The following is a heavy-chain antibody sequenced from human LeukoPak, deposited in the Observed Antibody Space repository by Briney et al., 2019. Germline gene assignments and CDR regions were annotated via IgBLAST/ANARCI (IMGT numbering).Heavy chain of an antibody. CDR3: ARGPRRQKIAGDGNWFDP. CDR2: IYTSGTT. CDR1: GGSISSYY. V-gene: IGHV4-4*07. J-gene: IGHJ5*02. Sequence: SETLSLTCTVSGGSISSYYWSWIRQPAGKGLEWIGRIYTSGTTNYNPSLKSRVTMSVDTSKNQISLKLTSVTAADTAVYYCARGPRRQKIAGDGNWFDPWGQGTLVTVSS. D-gene: IGHD6-13*01.